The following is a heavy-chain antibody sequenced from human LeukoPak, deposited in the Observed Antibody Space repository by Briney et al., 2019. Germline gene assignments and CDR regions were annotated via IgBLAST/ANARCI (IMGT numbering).Heavy chain of an antibody. V-gene: IGHV4-4*07. J-gene: IGHJ4*02. CDR2: IYTSGST. CDR1: GGSISSYY. D-gene: IGHD3-9*01. Sequence: SETLSLTCTVSGGSISSYYWSWIRRPAGKGLEWIGRIYTSGSTNYNPSLKSRVTMSVGTSKNQFSLKLSSVTAADTAVYYCARAGPYYDILTGYYLYYFDYWGQGTLVTVSS. CDR3: ARAGPYYDILTGYYLYYFDY.